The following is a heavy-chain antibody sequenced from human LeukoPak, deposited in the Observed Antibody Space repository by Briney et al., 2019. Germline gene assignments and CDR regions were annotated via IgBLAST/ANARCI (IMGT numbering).Heavy chain of an antibody. CDR2: IYYSGST. CDR3: ARGRIAVAGSFPYFDY. J-gene: IGHJ4*02. Sequence: PSETLSLTCTVSGGSISSYYWSWIRQPPGKGLEWIGYIYYSGSTNYNPSLKSQVTISIDTSKNQFSLKLSSVTAADTAVYYCARGRIAVAGSFPYFDYWGQGTLVTVSS. D-gene: IGHD6-19*01. V-gene: IGHV4-59*01. CDR1: GGSISSYY.